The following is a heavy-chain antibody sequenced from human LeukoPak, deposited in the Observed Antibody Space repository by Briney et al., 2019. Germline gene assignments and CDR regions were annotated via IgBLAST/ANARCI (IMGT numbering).Heavy chain of an antibody. V-gene: IGHV4-30-4*01. Sequence: SETLSLTCTVSGGSISSGDYYWSWIRQPPGKGLEWIGYIYYSGSTYYNPSLKSRVTISVDTSKNQFSLKLSSVTAADTAVYYCATQRGATYFDYWGQGTLVTVSS. CDR1: GGSISSGDYY. CDR3: ATQRGATYFDY. J-gene: IGHJ4*02. CDR2: IYYSGST. D-gene: IGHD1-26*01.